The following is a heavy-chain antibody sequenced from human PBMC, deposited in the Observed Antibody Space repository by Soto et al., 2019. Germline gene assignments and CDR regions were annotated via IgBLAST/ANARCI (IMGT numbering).Heavy chain of an antibody. J-gene: IGHJ6*03. CDR1: GFTFSSYA. CDR3: AKVIQYAYYYMDV. CDR2: ISGSGGST. V-gene: IGHV3-23*01. Sequence: EVQLLESGGGLVQPGGSLRLSCAASGFTFSSYAMSWVRQAPGKGLEWVSAISGSGGSTYYADSVKGRFTISRDNSKNTLYLQINSLRAEDTAVYYCAKVIQYAYYYMDVWGKGTTVTVSS.